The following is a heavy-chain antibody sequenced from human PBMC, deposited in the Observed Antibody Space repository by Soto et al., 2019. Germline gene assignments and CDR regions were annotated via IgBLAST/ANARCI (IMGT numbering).Heavy chain of an antibody. D-gene: IGHD3-16*01. J-gene: IGHJ1*01. CDR3: ARWGTTGGLDV. Sequence: QVHLVESGGGVVQPGTSLRVSCVGSGFTFRSYVIHWVRQAPGKGLEWVALTSYDGSDKYYDDSVRGRFTISRDNSRNTVDLQIDSLRLEDTALYYCARWGTTGGLDVWGQGTLVSV. CDR2: TSYDGSDK. V-gene: IGHV3-30*19. CDR1: GFTFRSYV.